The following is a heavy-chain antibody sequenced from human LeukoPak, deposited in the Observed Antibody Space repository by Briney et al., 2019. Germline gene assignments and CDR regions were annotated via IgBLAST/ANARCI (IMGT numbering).Heavy chain of an antibody. Sequence: PGGSLRLSCAASGFTFSSYAMHWVRRAPGKGLEWVAVISYDGSNKYYADSVKGRFTISRDNSKNTLYLQMNSLRAEDTAVYYCARDLYYDSSGYFLYYFDYWGQGTLVTVSS. D-gene: IGHD3-22*01. J-gene: IGHJ4*02. CDR1: GFTFSSYA. CDR2: ISYDGSNK. V-gene: IGHV3-30*04. CDR3: ARDLYYDSSGYFLYYFDY.